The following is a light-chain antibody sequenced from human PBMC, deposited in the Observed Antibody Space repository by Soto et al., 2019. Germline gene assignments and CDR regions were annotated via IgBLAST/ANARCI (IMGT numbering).Light chain of an antibody. CDR2: VGTGGIVG. CDR3: GADHGSGSKFV. V-gene: IGLV9-49*01. Sequence: QLVLTQPPSASASLGASVTLTCTLSSGYSNYKVDWYQQRPGKGPRFVMRVGTGGIVGSKGDGIPDRFSVLGSGLNRYLTIKNIQEEDESDYHCGADHGSGSKFVFGGGTKLTVL. CDR1: SGYSNYK. J-gene: IGLJ2*01.